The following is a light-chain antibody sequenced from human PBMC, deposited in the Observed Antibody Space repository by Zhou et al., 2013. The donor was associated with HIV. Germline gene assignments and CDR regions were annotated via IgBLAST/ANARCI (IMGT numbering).Light chain of an antibody. V-gene: IGKV2-28*01. CDR1: QSLSVGNGLNY. CDR3: MQGLQTPLT. J-gene: IGKJ4*01. Sequence: DIVMTQSPLSLPVIPGEPASISCRSSQSLSVGNGLNYLDWYLQKPGQSPRAPDLLGVLSGPPGSLTGSVAVDQAQTLHLKISRVEAEDVGVYYCMQGLQTPLTFGGGTKVEIK. CDR2: GVL.